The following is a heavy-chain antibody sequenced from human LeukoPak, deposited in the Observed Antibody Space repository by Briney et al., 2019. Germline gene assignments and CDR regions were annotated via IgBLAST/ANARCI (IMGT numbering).Heavy chain of an antibody. CDR3: AKGYGFDSSGSEHYFEN. J-gene: IGHJ4*02. V-gene: IGHV3-30*18. D-gene: IGHD3-22*01. CDR2: ISNDGSNK. Sequence: PGGSQRLSCAASGFTFSNYGIHWVRQAPGKGLEWVAVISNDGSNKYYAESVKGRFTISRDNSKNTLYLQMNSLRAEDTAVYYCAKGYGFDSSGSEHYFENWGQGILVTVSS. CDR1: GFTFSNYG.